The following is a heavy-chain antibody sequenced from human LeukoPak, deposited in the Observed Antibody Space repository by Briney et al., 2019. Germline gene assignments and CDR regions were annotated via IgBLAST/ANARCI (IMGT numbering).Heavy chain of an antibody. Sequence: ASVKVSCKASGYTFTSYYMHWVRQAPGQGLEWMGIINPSGGSTSYAQKFQGRVTISVDTSKNQFSLKLSSVTAADTAVYYCARKSAQWLAPSGAFDIWGQGTMVTVSS. J-gene: IGHJ3*02. CDR3: ARKSAQWLAPSGAFDI. D-gene: IGHD6-19*01. V-gene: IGHV1-46*01. CDR2: INPSGGST. CDR1: GYTFTSYY.